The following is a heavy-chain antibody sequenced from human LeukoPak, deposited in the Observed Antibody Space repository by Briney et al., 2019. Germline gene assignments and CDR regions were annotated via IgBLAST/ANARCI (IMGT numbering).Heavy chain of an antibody. CDR3: ARGRPSSGGAFDI. CDR1: GGSFSGYY. V-gene: IGHV4-34*01. D-gene: IGHD6-6*01. Sequence: SETLSLTCAVYGGSFSGYYWSWIRQPPGKGLEWIGEINHSGSTNYNPSLKSRVTISVDTSKNQFSLKLSSVTAADTAVYCCARGRPSSGGAFDIWGQGTMVTVSS. CDR2: INHSGST. J-gene: IGHJ3*02.